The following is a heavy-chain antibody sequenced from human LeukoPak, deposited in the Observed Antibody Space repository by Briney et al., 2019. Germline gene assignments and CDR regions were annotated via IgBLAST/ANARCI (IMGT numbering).Heavy chain of an antibody. CDR2: IDQGGSVR. CDR3: ARDPESSSFDL. D-gene: IGHD6-13*01. Sequence: GGSLRLSCAASGFSFSSYWMSWVRQTPEKGLEFVANIDQGGSVRNYMDSLKGRCTISRDNAKKSLYLEINSLRADDTAVYYCARDPESSSFDLWGRGALVAVSS. CDR1: GFSFSSYW. J-gene: IGHJ4*02. V-gene: IGHV3-7*01.